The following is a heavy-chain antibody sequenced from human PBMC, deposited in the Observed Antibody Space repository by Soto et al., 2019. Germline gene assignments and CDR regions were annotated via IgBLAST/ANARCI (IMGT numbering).Heavy chain of an antibody. J-gene: IGHJ4*02. CDR1: GGTFSSYA. V-gene: IGHV1-69*06. CDR3: ARPPRYAYFMGLIYFDY. CDR2: IIPIFGTA. D-gene: IGHD3-16*01. Sequence: QVQLVQSGAEVKKPGSSVKVSCKASGGTFSSYAISWVRQAPGQGLEWMGGIIPIFGTANYAQKFQGRVTITADKSTSTADMELSSLRSDDTAVYYCARPPRYAYFMGLIYFDYWGQGSLVTVSS.